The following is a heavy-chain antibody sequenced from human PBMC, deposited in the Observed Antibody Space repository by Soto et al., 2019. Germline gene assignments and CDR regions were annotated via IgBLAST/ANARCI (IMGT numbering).Heavy chain of an antibody. Sequence: QVQLVESGGGVVQPGRSLRLSCAASGFTFSSYGLHWVRQAPGKGLEWLAVISYDGNNKYYADSVKGRFTISRDNSKNTLYLQMNSLRAEDTAVYYCAKDVTNDAESSALDSWGQGTLVTVSS. CDR1: GFTFSSYG. V-gene: IGHV3-30*18. D-gene: IGHD3-22*01. CDR2: ISYDGNNK. J-gene: IGHJ4*02. CDR3: AKDVTNDAESSALDS.